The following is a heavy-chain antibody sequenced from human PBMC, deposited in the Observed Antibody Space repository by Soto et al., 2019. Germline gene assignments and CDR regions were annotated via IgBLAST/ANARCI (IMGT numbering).Heavy chain of an antibody. D-gene: IGHD3-16*01. Sequence: QVQLVESGGGVVQPGRSLRLSCAASGFTFSSYGMPWVRQAPGKGLEWVALIWSDGSNTYYADSMKGRFTISRDNSKNTLELQMNSLRAEDTAGYYGARGGKGGAQDYGGQGTLVTVSS. CDR3: ARGGKGGAQDY. CDR1: GFTFSSYG. J-gene: IGHJ4*02. CDR2: IWSDGSNT. V-gene: IGHV3-33*01.